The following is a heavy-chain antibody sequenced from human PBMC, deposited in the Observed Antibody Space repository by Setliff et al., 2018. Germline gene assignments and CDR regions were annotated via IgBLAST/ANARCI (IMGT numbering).Heavy chain of an antibody. Sequence: PSETLSLTCAASGGSFSDYYWTWIRQPPGKGLEWIGEINHSGNTKSKPSLKSRVTITVDPSKNQFSLKLSSVTAADTAIYYCARDASASDGRNAFDIWGQGTMVTVSS. V-gene: IGHV4-34*01. CDR1: GGSFSDYY. D-gene: IGHD1-26*01. CDR2: INHSGNT. J-gene: IGHJ3*02. CDR3: ARDASASDGRNAFDI.